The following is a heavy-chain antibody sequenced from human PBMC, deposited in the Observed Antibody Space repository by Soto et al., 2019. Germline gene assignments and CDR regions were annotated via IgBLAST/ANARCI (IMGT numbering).Heavy chain of an antibody. CDR1: GYTFTSYG. Sequence: ASVKVSCKASGYTFTSYGISWVRQAPGQGLEWMGWISAYNGNTNYAQKLQGRLTMTTDTSTSTAYMELRSLRSDDTAVYYCARDRGYDYDSSGYDAFDIWGQGTIVTVSS. D-gene: IGHD3-22*01. CDR3: ARDRGYDYDSSGYDAFDI. V-gene: IGHV1-18*01. CDR2: ISAYNGNT. J-gene: IGHJ3*02.